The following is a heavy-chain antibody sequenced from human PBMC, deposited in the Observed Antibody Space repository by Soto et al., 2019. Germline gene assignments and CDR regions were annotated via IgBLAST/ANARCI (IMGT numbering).Heavy chain of an antibody. CDR2: ISGSGGST. Sequence: GGSLRLSCAASGFTFSSYAMSWARQAPGKGLEWVADISGSGGSTYSADSVKGRFTISRDNSKNTLYLQMNSLRAEDTAVYYCARPRGTRAYYYGMEVWGQGTMVTVSS. CDR3: ARPRGTRAYYYGMEV. CDR1: GFTFSSYA. D-gene: IGHD2-15*01. J-gene: IGHJ6*02. V-gene: IGHV3-23*01.